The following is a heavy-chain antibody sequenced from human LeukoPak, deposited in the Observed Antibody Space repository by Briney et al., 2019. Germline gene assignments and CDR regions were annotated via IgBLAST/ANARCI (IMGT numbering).Heavy chain of an antibody. Sequence: SVKVSCKASGYTFTSYGISWVRQAPGQGLEWMGRIIPILGIANYAQKFQGRVTITADKSTSTAYMELRSLRSDDPAVYYCARDSHYYDSSGYYYYYYGMDVWGQGTTVTVSS. CDR1: GYTFTSYG. D-gene: IGHD3-22*01. J-gene: IGHJ6*02. CDR3: ARDSHYYDSSGYYYYYYGMDV. V-gene: IGHV1-69*04. CDR2: IIPILGIA.